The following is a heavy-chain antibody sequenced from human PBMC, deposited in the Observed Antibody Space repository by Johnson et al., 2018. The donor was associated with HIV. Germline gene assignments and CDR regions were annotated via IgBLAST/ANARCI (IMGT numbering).Heavy chain of an antibody. CDR3: AKAPYGSGIRPGAFDI. D-gene: IGHD3-10*01. Sequence: QVQLVESGGGVVQPGRSLRLSCAASGLTFSSYGMHWVRQAPGTGLEWVAVISYDGSKKYYAGSVKGRFTNSRDNSKNTLYLQMNSLRVEDTAVYYCAKAPYGSGIRPGAFDIWGQGTMVTVSS. J-gene: IGHJ3*02. CDR1: GLTFSSYG. CDR2: ISYDGSKK. V-gene: IGHV3-30*18.